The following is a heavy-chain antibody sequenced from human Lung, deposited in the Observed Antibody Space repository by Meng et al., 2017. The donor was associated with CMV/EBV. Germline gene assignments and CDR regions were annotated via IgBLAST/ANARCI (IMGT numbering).Heavy chain of an antibody. J-gene: IGHJ5*02. V-gene: IGHV3-11*04. Sequence: GESXKISCAASGFIFSDYYMTWIRQAPGKGLEWVAYISSSGSIKKYADSVEGRFTISRDNAKKSLYLQMNSLGAEDTAFYYCARDFSAVHNWFDAWGRGTLVTASS. CDR3: ARDFSAVHNWFDA. CDR1: GFIFSDYY. D-gene: IGHD1-26*01. CDR2: ISSSGSIK.